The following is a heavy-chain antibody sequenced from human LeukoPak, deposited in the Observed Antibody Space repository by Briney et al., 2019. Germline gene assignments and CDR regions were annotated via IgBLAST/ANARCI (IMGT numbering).Heavy chain of an antibody. CDR3: ARLRAGIGGWYYFDY. J-gene: IGHJ4*02. V-gene: IGHV3-21*01. Sequence: PGGSLRLSCAASGFTPSRYEMNWVRQAQGKGLEWVSSISSSSSYIYYADSVKGRFTIGRDNAKNSLYLQMNRLRAEDTAVYYCARLRAGIGGWYYFDYWGQGTLVTVSS. CDR2: ISSSSSYI. CDR1: GFTPSRYE. D-gene: IGHD1-26*01.